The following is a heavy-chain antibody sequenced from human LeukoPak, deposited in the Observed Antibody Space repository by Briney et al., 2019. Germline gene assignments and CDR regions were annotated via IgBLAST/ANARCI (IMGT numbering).Heavy chain of an antibody. CDR3: ARAKGLWFGELLSPEFDY. CDR2: ISAYNGNT. V-gene: IGHV1-18*01. D-gene: IGHD3-10*01. CDR1: GYTFTSYG. J-gene: IGHJ4*02. Sequence: ASVKVSCKASGYTFTSYGISWVRQAPGQGLEWMGWISAYNGNTNYAQKLQGRVTMTTDTSTSTAYMELRSLGSDDTAVYYCARAKGLWFGELLSPEFDYWGQGTLVTVSS.